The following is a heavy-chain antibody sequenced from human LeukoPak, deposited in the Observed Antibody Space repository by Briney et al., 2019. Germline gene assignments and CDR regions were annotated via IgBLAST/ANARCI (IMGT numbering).Heavy chain of an antibody. J-gene: IGHJ4*02. V-gene: IGHV1-18*01. CDR2: ISAYNGNT. CDR3: ARDVRGTYSSSWYPLYYFDY. D-gene: IGHD6-13*01. Sequence: REASVKVSCKASGGTFSSYAISWVRQAPGRGLEWMGWISAYNGNTNYAQKLQGRVTMTTDTSTSTAYMELRSLRSDDTAVYYCARDVRGTYSSSWYPLYYFDYWGQGTLVTVSS. CDR1: GGTFSSYA.